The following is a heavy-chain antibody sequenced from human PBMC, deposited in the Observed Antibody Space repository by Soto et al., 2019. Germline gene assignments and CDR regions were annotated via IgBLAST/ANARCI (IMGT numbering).Heavy chain of an antibody. CDR2: IKSKTDGGTT. CDR1: GFTFSNAW. Sequence: GGSLRLSCAASGFTFSNAWMSWVRQAPGKGLEWVGRIKSKTDGGTTDYAAPVKGRFTISRDDSKNTLYLQMNSLKTEDTAVYYCTTDPHDYGDYFFRFWGQGTLVTVSS. J-gene: IGHJ4*02. D-gene: IGHD4-17*01. V-gene: IGHV3-15*01. CDR3: TTDPHDYGDYFFRF.